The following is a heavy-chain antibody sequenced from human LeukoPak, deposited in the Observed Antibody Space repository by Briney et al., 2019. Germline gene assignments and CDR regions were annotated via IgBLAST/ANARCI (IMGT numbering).Heavy chain of an antibody. D-gene: IGHD1-26*01. CDR1: GGTFSSYA. V-gene: IGHV1-69*05. J-gene: IGHJ4*02. Sequence: SVKVSCKASGGTFSSYAISWVRQAPAQGLEWMGRIIPIFGTANYAQKFQGRVTITTDESTSTAYMELSSLRAEDTAVYYCARDGPWERLRYGYFDYWGQGTLVTVSS. CDR3: ARDGPWERLRYGYFDY. CDR2: IIPIFGTA.